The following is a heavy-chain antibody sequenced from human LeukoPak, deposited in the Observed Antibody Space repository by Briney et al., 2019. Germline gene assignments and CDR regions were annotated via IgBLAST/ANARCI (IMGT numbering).Heavy chain of an antibody. J-gene: IGHJ6*02. D-gene: IGHD3-10*01. V-gene: IGHV4-59*01. Sequence: PSETLSLTCTVSGGSINSYYWSWIRQPPGKGLEWIGYMYNSGRTNYNPSLKSRVAISVDTSKNQFSLKLSSVTAADTAVYYCARVGGSGSYYYAMDVWGQGTTVTVSS. CDR1: GGSINSYY. CDR2: MYNSGRT. CDR3: ARVGGSGSYYYAMDV.